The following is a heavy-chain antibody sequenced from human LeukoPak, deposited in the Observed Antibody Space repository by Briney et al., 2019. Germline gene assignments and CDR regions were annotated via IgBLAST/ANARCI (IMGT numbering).Heavy chain of an antibody. CDR2: ISSSGSTI. CDR1: GFTFSSYE. V-gene: IGHV3-48*03. CDR3: ARIINSPYDSSGYYLDYYYNYYMDV. D-gene: IGHD3-22*01. J-gene: IGHJ6*03. Sequence: GGSLRLSCAASGFTFSSYEMNWVRQAPGKGLEWVSYISSSGSTIYYADSVKGRFTISRDNAKNSLYLQMNSLRAEDTAVYYCARIINSPYDSSGYYLDYYYNYYMDVWGKGTTVTVSS.